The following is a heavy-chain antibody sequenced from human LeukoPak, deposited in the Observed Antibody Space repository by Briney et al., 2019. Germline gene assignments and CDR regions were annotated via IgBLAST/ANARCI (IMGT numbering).Heavy chain of an antibody. CDR2: ISSSGSTI. V-gene: IGHV3-11*01. CDR1: GFTFSDYY. Sequence: GGSLRLSCAASGFTFSDYYMSWIRQAPGKGLEWVSYISSSGSTIYYADSVKGRFTISRDNAKNSLYLQMNSLRAEDTAVYYRARGRTFFGVVIGFSVYFDYWGQGTLVTVSS. CDR3: ARGRTFFGVVIGFSVYFDY. J-gene: IGHJ4*02. D-gene: IGHD3-3*01.